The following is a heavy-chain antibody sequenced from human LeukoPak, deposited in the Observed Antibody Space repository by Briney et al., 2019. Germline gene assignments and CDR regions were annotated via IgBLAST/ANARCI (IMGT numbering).Heavy chain of an antibody. Sequence: EGSLRLSCAASGFTFITYWMSWVRQAPGKGLEWVANIKQDGSEKYYVDSVKGRFTISRDSAKNSLYLQMNSLRAEDTAVYYCARDSAVAGRFDYWGQGTLVTVSS. CDR2: IKQDGSEK. CDR1: GFTFITYW. CDR3: ARDSAVAGRFDY. J-gene: IGHJ4*02. V-gene: IGHV3-7*01. D-gene: IGHD6-19*01.